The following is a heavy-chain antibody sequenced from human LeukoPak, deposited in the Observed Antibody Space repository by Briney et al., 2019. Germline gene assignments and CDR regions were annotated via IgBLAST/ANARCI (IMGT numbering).Heavy chain of an antibody. Sequence: GGSLRLSCAASGFPFNKYAMYWVRQAPGKGLEWVALISNDVNRQYYAASVRGRFTISRDNSKNTLYLQMNSLRAEDTAVYYCAKDSGYQLLGDWFDPWGRGTLVTVSS. V-gene: IGHV3-30-3*02. CDR1: GFPFNKYA. CDR3: AKDSGYQLLGDWFDP. J-gene: IGHJ5*02. D-gene: IGHD1-7*01. CDR2: ISNDVNRQ.